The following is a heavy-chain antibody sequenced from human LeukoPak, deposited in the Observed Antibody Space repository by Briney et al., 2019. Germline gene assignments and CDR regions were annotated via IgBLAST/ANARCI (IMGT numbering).Heavy chain of an antibody. V-gene: IGHV4-39*01. CDR3: ARHDLGEYRGVWYYFDY. CDR1: GGSISSGTSY. Sequence: PSETLSLTCIVSGGSISSGTSYWGWIRQPPGKGLEWIGSIYYSGSTYYNPSLKSRVTISVDTSKDQFSLKLSSVTAADTAVYYCARHDLGEYRGVWYYFDYWGQGTLVTVSS. J-gene: IGHJ4*02. D-gene: IGHD3-16*01. CDR2: IYYSGST.